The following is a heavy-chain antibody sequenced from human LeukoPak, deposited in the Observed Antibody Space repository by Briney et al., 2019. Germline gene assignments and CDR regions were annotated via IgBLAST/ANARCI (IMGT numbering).Heavy chain of an antibody. CDR2: ISYDGSNK. CDR3: AKDHGYSSSSANDY. Sequence: PGGSLRLSCAASGFTFSSYGMHWARQGPGKGLEWVAVISYDGSNKYYADSVKGRFTISRDNSKNTLYLQMNSLRAEDTAVYYCAKDHGYSSSSANDYWGQGTLVTVSS. D-gene: IGHD6-6*01. CDR1: GFTFSSYG. J-gene: IGHJ4*02. V-gene: IGHV3-30*18.